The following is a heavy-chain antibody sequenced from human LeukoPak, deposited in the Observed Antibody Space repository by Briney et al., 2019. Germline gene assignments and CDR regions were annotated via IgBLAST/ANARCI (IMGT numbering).Heavy chain of an antibody. Sequence: GPSVTVSCKGSGGTFSSYAISWVRLAPGQGLEWMGVTITIFGTANYAQKFQGRVTITTDESTSTAYMELSSLRSEDTAVYYCARAEPADDFWSGYQLDYWGQGTLVTVSS. CDR2: TITIFGTA. CDR1: GGTFSSYA. V-gene: IGHV1-69*05. CDR3: ARAEPADDFWSGYQLDY. D-gene: IGHD3-3*01. J-gene: IGHJ4*02.